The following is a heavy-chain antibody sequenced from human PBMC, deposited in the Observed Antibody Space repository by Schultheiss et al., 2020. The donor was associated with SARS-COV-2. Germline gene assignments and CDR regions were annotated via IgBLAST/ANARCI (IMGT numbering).Heavy chain of an antibody. Sequence: GGSLRLSCAASGFTFSSYGMHWVRQAPGKGLEWVAVIWYDGSNKYYADSVKGRFTISRDNSKNTLYLQMNSLRAEDTAVYYCARDRRLDALDYWGQGTLVTVSS. J-gene: IGHJ4*02. CDR2: IWYDGSNK. CDR3: ARDRRLDALDY. V-gene: IGHV3-33*01. CDR1: GFTFSSYG. D-gene: IGHD6-6*01.